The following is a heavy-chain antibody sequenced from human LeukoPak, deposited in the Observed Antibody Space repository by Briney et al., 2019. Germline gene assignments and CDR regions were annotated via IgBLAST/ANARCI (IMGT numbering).Heavy chain of an antibody. CDR2: ISGSGGST. D-gene: IGHD3-22*01. J-gene: IGHJ4*02. Sequence: GGSLRLSCAASGFTFSSYAMSWVRQAPGKGQEWVSAISGSGGSTYYADSVKGRFTISRDNSKNTLYLQMNSLRAEDTAVYYCAKLFEFRRYYYDSSGYYYYFDYWGQGTLVTVSS. V-gene: IGHV3-23*01. CDR3: AKLFEFRRYYYDSSGYYYYFDY. CDR1: GFTFSSYA.